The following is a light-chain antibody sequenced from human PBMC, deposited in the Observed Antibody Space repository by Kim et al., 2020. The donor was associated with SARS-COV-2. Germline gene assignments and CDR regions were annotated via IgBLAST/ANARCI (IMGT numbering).Light chain of an antibody. J-gene: IGKJ2*01. CDR3: QNYNVSPPNS. V-gene: IGKV3-20*01. CDR2: SAS. Sequence: SPGSRGTLSCRASQPVRDRSVAWYQHKPGQAPRLLIYSASSRARGVPDRFRGSGSGTDYTLTIDRLEHEDFAVYYCQNYNVSPPNSFGQGTKLEI. CDR1: QPVRDRS.